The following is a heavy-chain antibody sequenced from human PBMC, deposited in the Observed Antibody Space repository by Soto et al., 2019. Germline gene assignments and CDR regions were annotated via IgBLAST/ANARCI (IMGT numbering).Heavy chain of an antibody. CDR1: GGSISSSSYY. J-gene: IGHJ6*03. V-gene: IGHV4-39*02. D-gene: IGHD1-1*01. CDR2: IYYSGST. CDR3: ARERRAGTTGTTGQATYYYMDV. Sequence: PSETLSLTCTVSGGSISSSSYYWGWLRQPPGKGLEWIGSIYYSGSTYYNPSLKSRVTISVDTSKNQFSLKLSSVTAADTAVYYCARERRAGTTGTTGQATYYYMDVWGKGTTVTVSS.